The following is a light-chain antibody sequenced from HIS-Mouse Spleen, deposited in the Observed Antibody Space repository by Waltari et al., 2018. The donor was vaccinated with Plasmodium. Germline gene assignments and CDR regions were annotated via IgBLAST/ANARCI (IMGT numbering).Light chain of an antibody. CDR3: QVWDSSSDHYV. CDR1: NIGSKS. J-gene: IGLJ1*01. CDR2: DYS. V-gene: IGLV3-21*02. Sequence: SYVLTQPPSVSVAPGQTARITCGGNNIGSKSVHWYQQKPGQARVLVVYDYSDRPSGIPERFSGPNSGNTAARTISRVEAGDEADYYCQVWDSSSDHYVFGTGTKVTVL.